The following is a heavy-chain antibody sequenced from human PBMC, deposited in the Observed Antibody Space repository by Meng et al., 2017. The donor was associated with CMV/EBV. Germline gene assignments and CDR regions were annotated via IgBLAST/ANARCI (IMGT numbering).Heavy chain of an antibody. CDR1: GYSFSSYD. CDR3: ASSEYSGYDFDP. V-gene: IGHV1-8*03. D-gene: IGHD5-12*01. CDR2: INPNSGNT. J-gene: IGHJ5*02. Sequence: ASVKVSCKASGYSFSSYDINWVRQAAGQGLEWMGYINPNSGNTGYAQKFQGRVSIIRDTSISTAYMELSSLRSEDTAVYYCASSEYSGYDFDPWGQGTLVTVSS.